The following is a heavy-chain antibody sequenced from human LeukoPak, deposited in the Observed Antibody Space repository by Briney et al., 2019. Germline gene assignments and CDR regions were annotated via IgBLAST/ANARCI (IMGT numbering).Heavy chain of an antibody. CDR2: IYPGDSDS. CDR3: ARSYDSSGYQADY. CDR1: GYSFTSYW. J-gene: IGHJ4*02. Sequence: GESLKISCKGSGYSFTSYWIGWVRQMPGKGLEWMGIIYPGDSDSRYSPSFQGQVTISADKSISTAYLQWSSLKASDTAMYYCARSYDSSGYQADYWGQGTLVTVSS. V-gene: IGHV5-51*01. D-gene: IGHD3-22*01.